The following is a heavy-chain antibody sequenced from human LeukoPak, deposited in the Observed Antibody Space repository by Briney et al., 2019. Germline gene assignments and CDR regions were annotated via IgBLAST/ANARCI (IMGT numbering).Heavy chain of an antibody. CDR1: GFIFDDYG. V-gene: IGHV3-20*01. CDR3: ARTITAATYGIDV. Sequence: GGSVRLSCAASGFIFDDYGMSWVRQAPGKGLEWVSGINWNGGSTGYADSVKGRFTISRDNAKNSLYLQMNSLRAEATAFYHCARTITAATYGIDVWGQGPTVTVSS. CDR2: INWNGGST. D-gene: IGHD1-14*01. J-gene: IGHJ6*02.